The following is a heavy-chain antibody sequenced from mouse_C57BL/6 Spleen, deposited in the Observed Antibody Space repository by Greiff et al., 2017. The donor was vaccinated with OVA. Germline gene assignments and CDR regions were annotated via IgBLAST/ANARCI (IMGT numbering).Heavy chain of an antibody. CDR3: AKISGDYGSSYGYFDV. CDR2: IHPSDSDT. Sequence: VQLQQPGAELVKPGASVKVSCKASGYTFTSYWMHWVKQRPGQGLEWIGRIHPSDSDTNYNQKFKGKATLTVDKSSSTAYMQLSSLTSEDSAVYYCAKISGDYGSSYGYFDVWGTGTTVTVSS. D-gene: IGHD1-1*01. CDR1: GYTFTSYW. V-gene: IGHV1-74*01. J-gene: IGHJ1*03.